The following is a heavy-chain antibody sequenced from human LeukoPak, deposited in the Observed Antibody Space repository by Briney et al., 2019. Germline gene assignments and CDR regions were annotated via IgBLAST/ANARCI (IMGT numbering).Heavy chain of an antibody. J-gene: IGHJ4*02. D-gene: IGHD6-6*01. CDR3: ARDLAFSSSSDRH. Sequence: GESLRLSCAASGFTFSSYWMHWVRQAPGKGLVWVSRINTDGSGTGCADSVKGRFTISRDNAKNTLYLQMNSLRAEDTAVYYCARDLAFSSSSDRHWGLGTLVTVSS. V-gene: IGHV3-74*01. CDR2: INTDGSGT. CDR1: GFTFSSYW.